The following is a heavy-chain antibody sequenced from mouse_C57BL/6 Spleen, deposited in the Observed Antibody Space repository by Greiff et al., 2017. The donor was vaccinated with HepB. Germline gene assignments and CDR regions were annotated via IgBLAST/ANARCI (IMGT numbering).Heavy chain of an antibody. Sequence: VQLQQSGAELVKPGASVKLSCKASGYTFTSYWMQWVKQRPGQGLEWIGEIDPSDSYTNYNQKFKGKATLTVDTSSSTAYMQLSSLTSEDSAVYYCARGELGSSYNYFDYWGQGTTLTVSS. V-gene: IGHV1-50*01. D-gene: IGHD1-1*01. CDR2: IDPSDSYT. CDR1: GYTFTSYW. J-gene: IGHJ2*01. CDR3: ARGELGSSYNYFDY.